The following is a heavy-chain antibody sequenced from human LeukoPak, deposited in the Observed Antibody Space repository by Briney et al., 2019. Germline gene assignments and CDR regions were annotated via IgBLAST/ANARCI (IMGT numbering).Heavy chain of an antibody. CDR1: GYSFTSYW. V-gene: IGHV5-51*01. CDR3: ARPHRNWSDLFDY. CDR2: IYPGDSDT. Sequence: GKSLKISCKGSGYSFTSYWIGWVRQMPGKGLEWMGIIYPGDSDTRYSPSFQGQVTISADKSISTAYLQWSSLKASDTAMYYCARPHRNWSDLFDYWGQGTLVTVSS. J-gene: IGHJ4*02. D-gene: IGHD1-1*01.